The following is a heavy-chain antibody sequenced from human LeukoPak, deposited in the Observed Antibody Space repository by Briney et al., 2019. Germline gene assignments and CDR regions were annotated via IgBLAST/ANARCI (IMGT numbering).Heavy chain of an antibody. J-gene: IGHJ6*02. CDR3: ARDRWNAGYYYYGMDV. Sequence: PGGSLRLSCAASGFTVSSNYMSWVRQAPGKGLEWVSVTYSGGSTYYADSVKGRFTISRDNSKNTLYLQMNSLRAEDTAVYYCARDRWNAGYYYYGMDVWGQGTTVTVSS. CDR2: TYSGGST. CDR1: GFTVSSNY. V-gene: IGHV3-53*01. D-gene: IGHD1-1*01.